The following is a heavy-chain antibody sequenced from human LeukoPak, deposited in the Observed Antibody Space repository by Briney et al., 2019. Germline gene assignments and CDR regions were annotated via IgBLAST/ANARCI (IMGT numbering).Heavy chain of an antibody. J-gene: IGHJ4*02. CDR2: IYTSGST. CDR1: GGSISSYY. Sequence: SETLSLTCTVSGGSISSYYWSWLRQPAGKGLEWIGRIYTSGSTNYNPSLRSRVTMSVDTSKNQLSLKLSSVTAADTAVYYCARDLFPTYYYDSSGSTWGQGTLVTVSS. V-gene: IGHV4-4*07. CDR3: ARDLFPTYYYDSSGST. D-gene: IGHD3-22*01.